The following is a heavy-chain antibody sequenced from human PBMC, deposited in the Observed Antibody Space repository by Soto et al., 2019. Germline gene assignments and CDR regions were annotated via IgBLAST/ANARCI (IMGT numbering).Heavy chain of an antibody. CDR3: VREVKYWFEL. CDR2: IYESGTT. Sequence: PSETASLTCSFYEDSISSYYWSCIRQPPGKGLEWIGYIYESGTTTYNPSLKSRLTISIDTSRNQFSLRLSSVTAADTAVYYCVREVKYWFELWCQGALVNLSS. V-gene: IGHV4-59*01. J-gene: IGHJ5*02. CDR1: EDSISSYY.